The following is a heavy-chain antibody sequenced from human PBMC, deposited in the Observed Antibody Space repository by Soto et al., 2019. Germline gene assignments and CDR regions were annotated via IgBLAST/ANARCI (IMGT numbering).Heavy chain of an antibody. V-gene: IGHV1-46*01. CDR2: INPSGGST. J-gene: IGHJ4*02. D-gene: IGHD3-10*01. Sequence: ASVKVSCKASGYTVTSYYMHWVRQAPGQGLEWMGIINPSGGSTSYAQKFQGRVTMNRDTSTSTVYMELSSLRSEDTAVYYCARVKLKYYYGSGSYYPPSYFDYWGQGTLVTVSS. CDR3: ARVKLKYYYGSGSYYPPSYFDY. CDR1: GYTVTSYY.